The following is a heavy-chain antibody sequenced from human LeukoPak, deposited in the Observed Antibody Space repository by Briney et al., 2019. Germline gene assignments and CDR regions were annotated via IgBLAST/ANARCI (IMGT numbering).Heavy chain of an antibody. CDR1: GVSISSFY. V-gene: IGHV4-59*01. J-gene: IGHJ5*02. Sequence: SETLSLTCTVSGVSISSFYWSWIRQSPGKGLEWIGYVYYSGSTNYNPSLKSRVTISVDTSKNQFSLRLSSVTAADTAMYYCAGVTYGDFRLDPWGQGTPVTVSS. CDR3: AGVTYGDFRLDP. CDR2: VYYSGST. D-gene: IGHD4-17*01.